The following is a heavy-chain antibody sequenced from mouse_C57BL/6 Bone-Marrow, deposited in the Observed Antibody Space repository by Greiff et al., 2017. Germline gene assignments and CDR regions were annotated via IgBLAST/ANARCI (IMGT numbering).Heavy chain of an antibody. V-gene: IGHV5-6*01. D-gene: IGHD4-1*01. CDR2: ISSGGSYT. CDR1: GFTFSSYG. Sequence: EVKLLESGGDLVKPGGSLKLSCAASGFTFSSYGMSWVRQTPDKRLEWVATISSGGSYTYYPDSVKGRFTISRDNAKNTLYLQMSSLKSEDTAMVYCASLGFSYAKDYWGQGTSVTVSS. J-gene: IGHJ4*01. CDR3: ASLGFSYAKDY.